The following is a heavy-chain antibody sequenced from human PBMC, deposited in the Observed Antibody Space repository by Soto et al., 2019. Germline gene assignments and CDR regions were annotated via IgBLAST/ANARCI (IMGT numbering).Heavy chain of an antibody. V-gene: IGHV3-23*01. CDR3: AKSLTAMVEPGFDY. D-gene: IGHD5-18*01. CDR2: ISGSGGST. J-gene: IGHJ4*01. Sequence: GGSLRLSCAASGFTFSSYAMSWVRQAPGKGLEWVSAISGSGGSTYYADSVKGRFTISRDNSKNTLYPQMNSLRAEDTAVYYCAKSLTAMVEPGFDYWDHGTLVTVSS. CDR1: GFTFSSYA.